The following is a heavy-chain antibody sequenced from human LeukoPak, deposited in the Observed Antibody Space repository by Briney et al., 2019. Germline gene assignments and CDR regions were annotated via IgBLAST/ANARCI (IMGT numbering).Heavy chain of an antibody. J-gene: IGHJ3*02. CDR3: ARDKAVGICSSTSCYNSDAFDI. CDR2: ISAYNGST. CDR1: GYTFTSYG. Sequence: AASVKVSCKASGYTFTSYGISWVRQAPGQGLEWMGWISAYNGSTNYAQKLQGGVTMTTDTSTSTAYMELRSLRSDDTAVYYCARDKAVGICSSTSCYNSDAFDIWGQGTMVTVSS. D-gene: IGHD2-2*02. V-gene: IGHV1-18*01.